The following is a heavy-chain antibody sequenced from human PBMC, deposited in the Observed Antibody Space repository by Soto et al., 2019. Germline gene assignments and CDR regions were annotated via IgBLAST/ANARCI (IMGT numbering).Heavy chain of an antibody. J-gene: IGHJ5*02. CDR1: GFTFDDYT. V-gene: IGHV3-43*01. CDR2: ISWDGGST. CDR3: AKGGSWNNYYDSSGSGWFDP. Sequence: LGLSCAASGFTFDDYTMHWVRQAPGKGLEWVSLISWDGGSTYYADSVKGRFTISRDNSKNSLYLQMNSLRTEDTALYYCAKGGSWNNYYDSSGSGWFDPWGQGTLVTVSS. D-gene: IGHD3-22*01.